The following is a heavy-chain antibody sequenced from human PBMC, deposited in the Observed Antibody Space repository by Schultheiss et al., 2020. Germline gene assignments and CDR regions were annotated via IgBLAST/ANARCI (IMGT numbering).Heavy chain of an antibody. V-gene: IGHV3-11*04. Sequence: WGSLRLSCAASGFTFSDYYMNWVRQAPGKGLEWVSYISSSGSTIYYADSVKGRFTISRDNAKNSLYLQMNSLRAEDTAVYYCARSGGAYYYYGMDVWGQGTTVTVSS. CDR1: GFTFSDYY. D-gene: IGHD3-16*01. CDR3: ARSGGAYYYYGMDV. J-gene: IGHJ6*02. CDR2: ISSSGSTI.